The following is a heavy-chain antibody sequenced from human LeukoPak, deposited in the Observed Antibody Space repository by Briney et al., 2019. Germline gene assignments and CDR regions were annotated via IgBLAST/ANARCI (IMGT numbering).Heavy chain of an antibody. V-gene: IGHV3-23*01. CDR2: ISSSGSST. D-gene: IGHD1-26*01. CDR3: ARRATGSSSLFYYYMDV. J-gene: IGHJ6*03. CDR1: GFTFSNYA. Sequence: GGSLRLSCVASGFTFSNYAMSWVRQAPGKGPEWVSGISSSGSSTFFADHVKGRFTIARDNAKSSLYLQMNTLQAGDTAVYYCARRATGSSSLFYYYMDVWGKGTTVSVSS.